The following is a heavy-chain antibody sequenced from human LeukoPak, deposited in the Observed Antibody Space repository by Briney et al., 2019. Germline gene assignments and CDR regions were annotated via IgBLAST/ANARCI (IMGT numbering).Heavy chain of an antibody. CDR3: ARCGPEWEPIPYYFDY. J-gene: IGHJ4*02. CDR1: GFSISSSNW. CDR2: IYHSGST. V-gene: IGHV4-4*02. D-gene: IGHD1-26*01. Sequence: PSGTLSLTCAVSGFSISSSNWWSWVRQPPGKGLEWIGEIYHSGSTNYNPSLKSRVTLSVDKSKNQFSLRLNSVTAADTAVYYCARCGPEWEPIPYYFDYWGQGTLVTVSS.